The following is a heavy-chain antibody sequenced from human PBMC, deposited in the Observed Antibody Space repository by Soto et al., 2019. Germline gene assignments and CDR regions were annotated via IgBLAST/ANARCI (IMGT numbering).Heavy chain of an antibody. Sequence: SLRLSCAASGFTFSSYGMHWVRQAPGKGLEWVAVIWYDGSNKYYADSVKGRFTISRDNSKNTLYLQMNSLRAEDTAVYYCAKEVGGSSGWYYYYYGMDVWGQGTTVTVSS. CDR1: GFTFSSYG. CDR3: AKEVGGSSGWYYYYYGMDV. V-gene: IGHV3-33*06. D-gene: IGHD6-19*01. CDR2: IWYDGSNK. J-gene: IGHJ6*02.